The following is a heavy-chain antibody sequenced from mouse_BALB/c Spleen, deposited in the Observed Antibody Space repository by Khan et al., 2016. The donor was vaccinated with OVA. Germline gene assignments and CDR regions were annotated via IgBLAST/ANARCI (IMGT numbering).Heavy chain of an antibody. J-gene: IGHJ2*01. CDR3: VRINIPPYYFDY. Sequence: QVQLKESGAELARPGPSVKMSCKASGYTFTNYTMHWVKQRPGQGLEWIGYINPSSGYTNYNQNFNDKVILTTDRSSSTALLQLSSLTSDDSAIYYCVRINIPPYYFDYWGQGTTLTVSS. CDR2: INPSSGYT. CDR1: GYTFTNYT. V-gene: IGHV1-4*01.